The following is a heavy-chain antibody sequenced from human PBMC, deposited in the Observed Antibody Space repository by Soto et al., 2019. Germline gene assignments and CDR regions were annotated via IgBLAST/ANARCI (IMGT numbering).Heavy chain of an antibody. D-gene: IGHD6-13*01. Sequence: QVELVESGGGMVQPGRSLRLSCAASGFNFRNYGMHWVRQAPGKGLEWVAVIWYDGSNKYYADTVKGRFTVSRDNAKNTLFLEMNTVRADDTAVYYCAKHVPNISTWYLHHWGQGTLVTVSS. CDR2: IWYDGSNK. CDR3: AKHVPNISTWYLHH. V-gene: IGHV3-33*06. CDR1: GFNFRNYG. J-gene: IGHJ5*02.